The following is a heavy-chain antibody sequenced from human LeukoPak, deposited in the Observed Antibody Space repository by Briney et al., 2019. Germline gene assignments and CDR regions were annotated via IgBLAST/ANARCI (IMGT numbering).Heavy chain of an antibody. CDR3: ARLYASSWYYFDY. CDR2: IRTNSGST. CDR1: GFTFSSYS. Sequence: PGGSLRLSCAASGFTFSSYSMNWVRQAPGKGLEYVSAIRTNSGSTYYADSVKGRFTISRDNSKNTMYLQMSSLEAEDTAVYYCARLYASSWYYFDYWGQGTLVTVS. V-gene: IGHV3-64D*09. D-gene: IGHD6-13*01. J-gene: IGHJ4*02.